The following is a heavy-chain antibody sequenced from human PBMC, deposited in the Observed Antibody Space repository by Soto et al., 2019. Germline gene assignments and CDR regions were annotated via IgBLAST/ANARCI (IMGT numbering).Heavy chain of an antibody. CDR2: ISGSGGST. CDR1: GFTFSSYA. J-gene: IGHJ4*02. V-gene: IGHV3-23*01. CDR3: AKGVITIFGVVNQDYFDY. Sequence: EVQLLESGGGLVQPGGSLRLSCAASGFTFSSYAMSWVRQAPGKGLEWVSAISGSGGSTYYADSVKGRFTISRDNSKNTLYLQMNSLRAEDTAVYYCAKGVITIFGVVNQDYFDYWGQGTLVTVSS. D-gene: IGHD3-3*01.